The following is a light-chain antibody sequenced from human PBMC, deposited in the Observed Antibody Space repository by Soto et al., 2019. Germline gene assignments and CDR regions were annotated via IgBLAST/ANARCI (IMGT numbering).Light chain of an antibody. V-gene: IGKV3-11*01. CDR2: DTS. Sequence: EIVLTQSPATLSLSPGERATLSCRASESVRNYLIWYQQKPGLPPRLLIYDTSTRATGIPARFSGSGSGADYTLTISSLEPEDFAIYYCQQRSSCPLTFGGGTKIEIK. J-gene: IGKJ4*01. CDR3: QQRSSCPLT. CDR1: ESVRNY.